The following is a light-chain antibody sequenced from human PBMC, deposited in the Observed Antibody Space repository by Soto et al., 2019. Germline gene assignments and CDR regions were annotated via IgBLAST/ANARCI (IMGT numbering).Light chain of an antibody. Sequence: EILMTQSPSTLSVSPGERATLSCRASQSTRSNLAWCQQKPGQIPRLLIYDASTRATGIPARFSGSGSGTDFTLTISRLESEDFAVYYCQQYNDWPNTFGQGTRL. J-gene: IGKJ5*01. CDR2: DAS. V-gene: IGKV3-15*01. CDR3: QQYNDWPNT. CDR1: QSTRSN.